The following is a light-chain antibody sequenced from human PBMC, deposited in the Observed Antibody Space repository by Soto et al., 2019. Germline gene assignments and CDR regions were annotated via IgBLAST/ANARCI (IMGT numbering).Light chain of an antibody. CDR2: RAS. V-gene: IGKV3-15*01. Sequence: IVMTQSPATLSVSPGERATLSCRASQNIYSNIAWYQQRPGQAPRLLIYRASTRAPCVPARFSGSGSGTDFTLTISSMQSEDFAVYSCLQYHNLWAFGRGTQVEIK. J-gene: IGKJ4*01. CDR1: QNIYSN. CDR3: LQYHNLWA.